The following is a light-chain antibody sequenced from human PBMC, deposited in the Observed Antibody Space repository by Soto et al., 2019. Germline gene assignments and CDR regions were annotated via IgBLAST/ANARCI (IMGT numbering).Light chain of an antibody. CDR3: QQYNNWPSHIT. V-gene: IGKV3-15*01. CDR1: QSVSSN. J-gene: IGKJ3*01. CDR2: GAS. Sequence: EIVMTQSPATLSVSPGERATLSCRASQSVSSNLAWYQQKPGQAPRLLLYGASTRATGIPARFSGSGSGTEFTPTISSLQSEDFAVYYCQQYNNWPSHITFGPGTKVDIK.